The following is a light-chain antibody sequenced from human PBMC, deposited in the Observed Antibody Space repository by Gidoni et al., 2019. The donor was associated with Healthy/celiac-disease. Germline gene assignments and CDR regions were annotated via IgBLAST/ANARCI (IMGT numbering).Light chain of an antibody. Sequence: DIQMTQSPSSLSASVGDRVTITCRASQSISNYLNWYQQKRGKAPKLLIYAASSLQSGVPSRFSGSGSGTDFTLTISSLQPEDFATYYCQQSYSTPWTFGQGTKVEIK. CDR2: AAS. V-gene: IGKV1-39*01. J-gene: IGKJ1*01. CDR1: QSISNY. CDR3: QQSYSTPWT.